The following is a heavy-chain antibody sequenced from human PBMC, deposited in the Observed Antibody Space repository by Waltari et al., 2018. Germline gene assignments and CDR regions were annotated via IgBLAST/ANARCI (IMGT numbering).Heavy chain of an antibody. J-gene: IGHJ4*02. CDR1: GDSMNRKNW. Sequence: QLQLQQSGPGLVKPSESLSLTCAVSGDSMNRKNWWNWVRQPPGKGLEWIGQIHGSGRTNYNPSLESRVTVSIDTSNNQFSLKVSYATAADTAVYYCARDRGRGLYLDSWGQGTLVTVSP. D-gene: IGHD2-15*01. CDR2: IHGSGRT. CDR3: ARDRGRGLYLDS. V-gene: IGHV4-4*02.